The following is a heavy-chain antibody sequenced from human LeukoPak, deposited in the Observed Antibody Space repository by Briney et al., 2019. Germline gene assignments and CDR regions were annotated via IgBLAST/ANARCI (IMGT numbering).Heavy chain of an antibody. J-gene: IGHJ4*02. V-gene: IGHV3-15*01. CDR3: TAVDYDY. CDR2: IKSNTDGGTT. CDR1: VFTLSNAW. Sequence: GGSLTLSCAASVFTLSNAWVTWVSQVPGKGLESVGRIKSNTDGGTTDYAAPVKGRFTISRDNSENKVYLQMNSLKTEDTAVYYCTAVDYDYWGQGTLVTVSS. D-gene: IGHD4-23*01.